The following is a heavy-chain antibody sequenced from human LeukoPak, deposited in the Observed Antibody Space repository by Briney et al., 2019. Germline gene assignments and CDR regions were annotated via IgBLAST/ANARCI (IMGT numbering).Heavy chain of an antibody. V-gene: IGHV3-15*01. Sequence: GGSLRLSCAASGFTFSSYAMSWVRQAPGKGLEWVGRIKSKTDGGTTDYAAPVKGRFTISRDDSKNTLYLQMNSLKTEDTAVYYCTTDHIAAAGFRKLKQNYYYGMDVWGQGTTVTVSS. D-gene: IGHD6-13*01. CDR1: GFTFSSYA. CDR2: IKSKTDGGTT. J-gene: IGHJ6*02. CDR3: TTDHIAAAGFRKLKQNYYYGMDV.